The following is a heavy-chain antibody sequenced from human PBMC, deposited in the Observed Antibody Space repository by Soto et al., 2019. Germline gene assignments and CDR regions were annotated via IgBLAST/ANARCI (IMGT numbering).Heavy chain of an antibody. J-gene: IGHJ4*02. D-gene: IGHD3-3*01. CDR2: ISAYNGNT. CDR1: GYTFTSYG. Sequence: ASVKVSCKASGYTFTSYGISWVRQAPGRGLEWMGWISAYNGNTNYAQKLQGRVTMTTDTSTSTAYMELRSLRSDDTAVYYCARVYYDFLSGYFDYWGQGTLVTVSS. V-gene: IGHV1-18*04. CDR3: ARVYYDFLSGYFDY.